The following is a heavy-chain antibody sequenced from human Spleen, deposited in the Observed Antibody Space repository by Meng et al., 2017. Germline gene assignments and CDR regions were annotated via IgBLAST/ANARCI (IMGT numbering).Heavy chain of an antibody. J-gene: IGHJ4*02. Sequence: QVQPLQWGAGLLKPSETLSLTCVVSGGSFSDYYWSWIRQPPGKGLEWIGEINHSGSTNYNPSLESRATISVDTSQNNLSLKLSSVTAADSAVYYCARGPTTMAHDFDYWGQGTLVTVPS. V-gene: IGHV4-34*01. CDR3: ARGPTTMAHDFDY. CDR2: INHSGST. CDR1: GGSFSDYY. D-gene: IGHD4-11*01.